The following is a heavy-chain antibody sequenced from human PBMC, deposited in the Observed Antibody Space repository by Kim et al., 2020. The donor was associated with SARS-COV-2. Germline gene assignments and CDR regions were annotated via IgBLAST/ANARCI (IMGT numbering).Heavy chain of an antibody. J-gene: IGHJ4*02. CDR3: ARVGTYYDILTGYFDY. V-gene: IGHV4-31*02. D-gene: IGHD3-9*01. Sequence: LKGRVTISVDTSKNQFSRKLSSVTAADTAVYYCARVGTYYDILTGYFDYWGQGTLVTVSS.